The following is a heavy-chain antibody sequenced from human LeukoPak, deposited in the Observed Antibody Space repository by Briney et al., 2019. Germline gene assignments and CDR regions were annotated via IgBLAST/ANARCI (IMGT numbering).Heavy chain of an antibody. CDR3: ARDNGGTAMAYYYYYYMDV. D-gene: IGHD5-18*01. CDR1: GHTFTGYY. Sequence: ASVKVSCKASGHTFTGYYMHWVRQATGQGLEWMGWMNPNSGNTGYAQKFQGRVTMTRNTSISTAYMELSSLRSEDTAVYYCARDNGGTAMAYYYYYYMDVWGKGTTVIISS. CDR2: MNPNSGNT. J-gene: IGHJ6*03. V-gene: IGHV1-8*02.